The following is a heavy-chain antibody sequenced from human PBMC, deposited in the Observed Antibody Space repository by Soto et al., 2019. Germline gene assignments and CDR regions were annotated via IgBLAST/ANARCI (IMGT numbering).Heavy chain of an antibody. CDR1: GFTFSSYA. J-gene: IGHJ4*02. Sequence: EVQLLESGGGLVQPGGSLRLSCAASGFTFSSYAMSWVRQAPGKGLEWVSAISGSGGSTYYADSVKGRFTISRDNSKNTLYLQMNSLRAEDTAVYYCANPRDIVVVVAAVDYWGQGTLVTVSS. D-gene: IGHD2-15*01. V-gene: IGHV3-23*01. CDR3: ANPRDIVVVVAAVDY. CDR2: ISGSGGST.